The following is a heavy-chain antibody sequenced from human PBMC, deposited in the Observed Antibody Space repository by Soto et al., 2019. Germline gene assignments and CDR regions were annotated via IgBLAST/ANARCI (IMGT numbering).Heavy chain of an antibody. CDR3: ARDVVAAAGTFDY. V-gene: IGHV1-46*01. D-gene: IGHD6-13*01. CDR1: VYTFTSYY. CDR2: INPSGGNT. J-gene: IGHJ4*02. Sequence: ASVKVSCKASVYTFTSYYMHWVRQAPGQGLEWMGMINPSGGNTSYAQKFQGRVTITRDTSTSTVYMELSSLSSEDTAVYYCARDVVAAAGTFDYWGQGTLVTVSS.